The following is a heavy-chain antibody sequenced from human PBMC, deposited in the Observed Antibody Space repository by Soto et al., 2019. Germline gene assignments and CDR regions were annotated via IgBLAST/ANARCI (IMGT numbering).Heavy chain of an antibody. D-gene: IGHD6-13*01. CDR3: ARGSSPVDFDY. V-gene: IGHV1-18*01. CDR2: INTYNGNT. J-gene: IGHJ4*02. CDR1: GYTFTNYG. Sequence: QVQLVQSGGEVKKPGASVKVSCKASGYTFTNYGVNWVRQAPGQGLEWMGCINTYNGNTNYAQRLQGRVTLTTDTSTRTAYMELRSLTSDDTAVYYCARGSSPVDFDYWGQGTLVTVSS.